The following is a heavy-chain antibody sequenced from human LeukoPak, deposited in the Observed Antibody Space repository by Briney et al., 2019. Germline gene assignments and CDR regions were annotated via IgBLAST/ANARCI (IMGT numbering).Heavy chain of an antibody. CDR1: GGSLSTDY. D-gene: IGHD6-13*01. J-gene: IGHJ4*02. CDR2: IYYTGST. CDR3: AALGIFDY. Sequence: SETLSLTCTVSGGSLSTDYWSWIRQPPGKGLEWIGYIYYTGSTNYNPSLKSRVTILVDTSKNQFSLKLSSVTAADTAVYYCAALGIFDYWGQGTLVTVSS. V-gene: IGHV4-59*08.